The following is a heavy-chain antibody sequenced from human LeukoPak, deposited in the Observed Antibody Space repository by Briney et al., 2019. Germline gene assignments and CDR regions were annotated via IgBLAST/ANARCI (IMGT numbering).Heavy chain of an antibody. D-gene: IGHD2-15*01. V-gene: IGHV3-49*04. CDR1: GFTFGDYA. Sequence: GGSLRLSCKPSGFTFGDYAMSWVRQAPGKGLEWVGFIRSKAFGATTDYAASVKGRFTVSRDDSKRIAYLQMNSLKTEDTAVYYCTRDCSGSRCYEEMDYWGQGTLVTASS. J-gene: IGHJ4*02. CDR3: TRDCSGSRCYEEMDY. CDR2: IRSKAFGATT.